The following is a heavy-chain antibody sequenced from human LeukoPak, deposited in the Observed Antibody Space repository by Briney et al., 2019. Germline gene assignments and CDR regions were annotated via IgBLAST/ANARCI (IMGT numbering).Heavy chain of an antibody. CDR1: GYSFTDHY. CDR2: IHPNSGDT. CDR3: ARARDYGSGSYSPLNY. V-gene: IGHV1-2*02. D-gene: IGHD3-10*01. Sequence: EASVKVSCKAPGYSFTDHYLHWLRQAPGQGLEWMGWIHPNSGDTNYAQRFQGRVSLTRDTSISTAYMELRSLRSDDTAVYYCARARDYGSGSYSPLNYWGQGTLVTVSS. J-gene: IGHJ4*02.